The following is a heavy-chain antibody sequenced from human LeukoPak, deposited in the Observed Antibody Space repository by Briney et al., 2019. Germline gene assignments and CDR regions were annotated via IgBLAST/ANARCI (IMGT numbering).Heavy chain of an antibody. J-gene: IGHJ4*02. CDR3: ARTTTYDILTGYFDY. CDR1: GFTFSSYT. Sequence: GGSLRLSCVASGFTFSSYTMNWVRQAPGKGLEWVSSISSSSSYIYYAESVKGRFTMSRDNAKNSLYLQMNSLRAEDTAVYYCARTTTYDILTGYFDYWGQGTLVTVSS. CDR2: ISSSSSYI. D-gene: IGHD3-9*01. V-gene: IGHV3-21*01.